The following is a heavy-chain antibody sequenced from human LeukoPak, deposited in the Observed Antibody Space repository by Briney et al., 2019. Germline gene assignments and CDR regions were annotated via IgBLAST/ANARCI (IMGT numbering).Heavy chain of an antibody. CDR3: ARDVGIAAADNWFDP. Sequence: GASVKVSCKASEYTFTNYRMNWVRQAPGQGLEWMGWINTNTGNPTYAQAFTGRFVFSLDTSVSTAYLQISSLKAEDTAVYYCARDVGIAAADNWFDPWGQGTLVTVSS. J-gene: IGHJ5*02. D-gene: IGHD6-13*01. CDR1: EYTFTNYR. CDR2: INTNTGNP. V-gene: IGHV7-4-1*02.